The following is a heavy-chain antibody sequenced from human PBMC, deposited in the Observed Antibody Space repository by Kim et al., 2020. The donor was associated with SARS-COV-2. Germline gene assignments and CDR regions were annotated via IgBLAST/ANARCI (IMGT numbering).Heavy chain of an antibody. Sequence: VKGRFTISRDNSKNTLYLQMNSLRAEDTAVYYCVKVLLWFGELPNSDFDYWGQGTLVTVSS. V-gene: IGHV3-30*02. CDR3: VKVLLWFGELPNSDFDY. J-gene: IGHJ4*02. D-gene: IGHD3-10*01.